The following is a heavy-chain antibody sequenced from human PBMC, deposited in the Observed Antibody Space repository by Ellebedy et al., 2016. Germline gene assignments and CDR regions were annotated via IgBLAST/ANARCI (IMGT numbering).Heavy chain of an antibody. V-gene: IGHV3-30*03. CDR1: GFTFVTYG. CDR2: ISYDGSNK. CDR3: AILERPRGGGDDGKNDY. D-gene: IGHD2-21*02. Sequence: GESLKISXAASGFTFVTYGMHWVRQAPGKGLEWVAVISYDGSNKYYADSVKGRFTISRDNSKNTLYLQMNSLRAEDTAVYYCAILERPRGGGDDGKNDYWGQGTLVTVSS. J-gene: IGHJ4*02.